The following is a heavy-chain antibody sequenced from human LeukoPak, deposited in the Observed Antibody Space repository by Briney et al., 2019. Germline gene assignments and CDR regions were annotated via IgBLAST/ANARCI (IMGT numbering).Heavy chain of an antibody. V-gene: IGHV1-69*13. J-gene: IGHJ4*02. Sequence: SVKVSCKASGGTFISYAISWVRQAPGQGLEWMGGIIPIFGTANYAQKFQGRVTITADESTSTAYMELSSLRSEDTAVYYCARETITGTTREYFDYWGQGTLVTVSS. CDR1: GGTFISYA. D-gene: IGHD1-7*01. CDR3: ARETITGTTREYFDY. CDR2: IIPIFGTA.